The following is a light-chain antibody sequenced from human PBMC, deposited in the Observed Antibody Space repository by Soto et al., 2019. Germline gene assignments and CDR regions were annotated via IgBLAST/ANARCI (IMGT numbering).Light chain of an antibody. CDR2: AAS. CDR3: QQYGSSPCT. J-gene: IGKJ2*02. V-gene: IGKV3-20*01. CDR1: QSVASSY. Sequence: EIVLTQSPGTLSLSPGERATLSCRASQSVASSYLGWYQQKPGQAPRLLIYAASSRAAGIPDRFSGSGSGTDFTLTISRLEPEDVAVYYCQQYGSSPCTFGQGTKLEIK.